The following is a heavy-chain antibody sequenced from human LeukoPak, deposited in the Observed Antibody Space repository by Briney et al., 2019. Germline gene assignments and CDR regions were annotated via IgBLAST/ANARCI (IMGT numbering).Heavy chain of an antibody. Sequence: GGSLRLSCAASGFTFSSYWMSWVRQAPGKGLEWVANIKQDGSEKYYVDSVKGRFTISRDNAKNSLYLQMNSLRAEDTAVYYCARSPPRDFWSGYYIFDYWGQGTLVTVSS. CDR1: GFTFSSYW. D-gene: IGHD3-3*01. V-gene: IGHV3-7*01. CDR2: IKQDGSEK. CDR3: ARSPPRDFWSGYYIFDY. J-gene: IGHJ4*02.